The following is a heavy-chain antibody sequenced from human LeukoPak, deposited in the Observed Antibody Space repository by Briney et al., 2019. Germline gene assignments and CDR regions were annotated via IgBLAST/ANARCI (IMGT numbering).Heavy chain of an antibody. V-gene: IGHV3-30*02. CDR2: IRSDGSDT. Sequence: GGSLRLSCAASGFIFSSYGMHWVRQPPGKGLEWVASIRSDGSDTYSAASVKGRFTISRDNSKNTLWLQMNSLRAEDTAVYYCAKHDSSSDFWGQGTLVTVSS. J-gene: IGHJ4*02. CDR3: AKHDSSSDF. CDR1: GFIFSSYG. D-gene: IGHD3-22*01.